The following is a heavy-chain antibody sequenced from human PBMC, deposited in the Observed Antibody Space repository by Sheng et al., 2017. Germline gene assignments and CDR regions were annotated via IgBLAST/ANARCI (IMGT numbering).Heavy chain of an antibody. V-gene: IGHV3-30-3*01. D-gene: IGHD3-10*01. Sequence: QVQLVESGGGVVQPGRSLRLSCAASGFTFSSYAMHWVRQAPGKGLEWVAVISYDGSNKYYADSVKGRFTISRDNSKNTLYLQMNSLRAEDTAVYYCARDGGSGSWSYHDAFDIWGQGTMVTVSS. CDR2: ISYDGSNK. CDR1: GFTFSSYA. J-gene: IGHJ3*02. CDR3: ARDGGSGSWSYHDAFDI.